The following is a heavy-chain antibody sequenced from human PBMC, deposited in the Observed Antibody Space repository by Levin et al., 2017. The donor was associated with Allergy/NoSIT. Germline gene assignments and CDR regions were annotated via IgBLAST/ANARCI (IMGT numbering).Heavy chain of an antibody. Sequence: SETLSLTCNVFGGSISTSSYWGWIRQPPGKGLEWIGSAYYGGKTYYNPSLKSRVTISVDTSKNKFSLKLSSVTAADTAVYYCARHVAAPGLQTFDYWGQGTLVTVSS. CDR1: GGSISTSSY. D-gene: IGHD6-13*01. CDR3: ARHVAAPGLQTFDY. CDR2: AYYGGKT. V-gene: IGHV4-39*01. J-gene: IGHJ4*02.